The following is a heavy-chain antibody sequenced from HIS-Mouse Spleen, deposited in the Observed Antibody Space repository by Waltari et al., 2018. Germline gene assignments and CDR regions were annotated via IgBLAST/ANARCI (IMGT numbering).Heavy chain of an antibody. Sequence: QLQLQESGPGLVKPSETLSLTCTVSGGSISSSSYYWGWIRQPPGKGLEWIGSIYYSGVTYYHPSLKSRVTISVDTSKNQFSLKLSSVTAADTAVYYCARYCSSTSCYWYFDLWGRGTLVTVSS. CDR3: ARYCSSTSCYWYFDL. J-gene: IGHJ2*01. V-gene: IGHV4-39*07. D-gene: IGHD2-2*01. CDR1: GGSISSSSYY. CDR2: IYYSGVT.